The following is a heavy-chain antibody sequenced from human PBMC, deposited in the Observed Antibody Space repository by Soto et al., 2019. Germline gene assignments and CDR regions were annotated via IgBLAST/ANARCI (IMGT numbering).Heavy chain of an antibody. CDR3: ARDGGYGSGSDYFDY. CDR1: GGSISSGAFH. CDR2: VYYSGNT. D-gene: IGHD3-10*01. J-gene: IGHJ4*02. V-gene: IGHV4-31*03. Sequence: QVQLQESGPGLVKPSETLSLTCTVSGGSISSGAFHWNWVRQHPGKGLEWIGYVYYSGNTYYNPYLKSRLTISVDTSKNQFSLKLSSVTAADTAVYYCARDGGYGSGSDYFDYWGQGTLVTVSS.